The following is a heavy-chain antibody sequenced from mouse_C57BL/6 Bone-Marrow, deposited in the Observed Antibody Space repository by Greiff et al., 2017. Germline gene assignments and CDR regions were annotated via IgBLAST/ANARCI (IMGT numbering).Heavy chain of an antibody. Sequence: VQLKESGPELVKPGASVKIPCKASGYTFTDYNMDWVKQSHGKSLEWIGDINPNNGGTIYNQKFKGKATLTVDKSSSTAYMERRRLTSEDTAVYYCASRELLYWYFDVWGTGTTVTVSS. CDR1: GYTFTDYN. J-gene: IGHJ1*03. CDR2: INPNNGGT. CDR3: ASRELLYWYFDV. V-gene: IGHV1-18*01. D-gene: IGHD2-1*01.